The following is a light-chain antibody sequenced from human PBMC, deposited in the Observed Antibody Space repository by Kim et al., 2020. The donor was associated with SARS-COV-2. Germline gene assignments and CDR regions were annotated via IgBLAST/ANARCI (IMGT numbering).Light chain of an antibody. V-gene: IGLV1-47*01. CDR2: KNH. J-gene: IGLJ2*01. CDR3: ASWDDSLSGFVV. Sequence: QRVTISCSGSSSNIGNNVVYWYQQIPGTAPKVLIYKNHRRPSGVPDRFSGSKSGTSASLAISGLRSEDEGDYYCASWDDSLSGFVVFGGGTQLTVL. CDR1: SSNIGNNV.